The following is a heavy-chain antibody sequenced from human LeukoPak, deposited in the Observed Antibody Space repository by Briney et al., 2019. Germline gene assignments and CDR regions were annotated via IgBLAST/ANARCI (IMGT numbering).Heavy chain of an antibody. J-gene: IGHJ4*02. CDR1: GYTFTGYY. Sequence: ASVKVSCKASGYTFTGYYMHWVRQAPGQGLEWMGWINPNSGGTNYAQKFQGWVTMTRDTSTSTAYMELSRLRSDDTAVYYCARESSDQAGTDFDYWGQGTLVTVSS. V-gene: IGHV1-2*04. CDR3: ARESSDQAGTDFDY. D-gene: IGHD6-19*01. CDR2: INPNSGGT.